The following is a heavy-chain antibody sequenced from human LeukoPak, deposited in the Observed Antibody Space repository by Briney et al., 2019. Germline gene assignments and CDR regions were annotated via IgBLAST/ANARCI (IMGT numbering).Heavy chain of an antibody. CDR1: GFTFSSYA. J-gene: IGHJ4*02. CDR3: ARGSVPTTVTTRYYFDY. CDR2: ISSNGGST. V-gene: IGHV3-64*01. Sequence: PGGSLRLSCAASGFTFSSYAMSWVRQAPGKGLEYVSAISSNGGSTYYANSVKGRFTISRDNSKNTLYLQMGSLRAEDMAVYYCARGSVPTTVTTRYYFDYWGQGTLVTVSS. D-gene: IGHD4-11*01.